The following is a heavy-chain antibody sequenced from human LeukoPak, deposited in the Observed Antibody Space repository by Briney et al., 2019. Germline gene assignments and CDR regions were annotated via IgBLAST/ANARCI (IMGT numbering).Heavy chain of an antibody. Sequence: PSETLSLTCTVSGGPISSSSYYWGWIRQPPGKGLEWIGSIYYSGSTYYNPSLKSRVTISVDTSKNQFSLKLSSVTAADTAVYYCARSYWLSYDYWGQGTLVTVSS. J-gene: IGHJ4*02. CDR2: IYYSGST. CDR3: ARSYWLSYDY. CDR1: GGPISSSSYY. V-gene: IGHV4-39*07. D-gene: IGHD3-9*01.